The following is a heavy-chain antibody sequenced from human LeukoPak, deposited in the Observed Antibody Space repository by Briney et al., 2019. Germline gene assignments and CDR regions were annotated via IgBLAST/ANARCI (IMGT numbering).Heavy chain of an antibody. CDR2: ISGDGGST. D-gene: IGHD1-26*01. CDR3: AKENWELGAFDI. J-gene: IGHJ3*02. V-gene: IGHV3-43*02. CDR1: GFTFDDYA. Sequence: PGGSLRLSCAASGFTFDDYAMHWVRQAPGKGLEWVSLISGDGGSTYYVDSVKGRFTISRDNSINSLYLQMNSLRTEDTALYYCAKENWELGAFDIWGQGTMVTVSS.